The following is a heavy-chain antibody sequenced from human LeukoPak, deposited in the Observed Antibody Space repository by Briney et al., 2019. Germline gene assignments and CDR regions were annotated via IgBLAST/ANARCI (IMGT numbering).Heavy chain of an antibody. CDR2: ISSSGSTI. CDR3: ARNSGSYMNLYYYYGMDV. D-gene: IGHD3-10*01. Sequence: GSLRLSCAASGFTFSSYEMNWVRQAPGKGLEWVSYISSSGSTIYYADSVKGRFTISRDNAKNSLYLQMNSLRAEDTAVYYCARNSGSYMNLYYYYGMDVWGKGTTVTVSS. J-gene: IGHJ6*04. V-gene: IGHV3-48*03. CDR1: GFTFSSYE.